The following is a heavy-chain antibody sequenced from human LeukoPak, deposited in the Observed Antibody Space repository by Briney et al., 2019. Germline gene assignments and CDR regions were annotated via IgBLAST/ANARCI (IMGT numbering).Heavy chain of an antibody. J-gene: IGHJ4*02. Sequence: GASVKVSCKASGYTFTGYYMHWVRQAPGQGLEWMGWINPNSGGTNYAQRFQGRVTKTRDTSISTAYMELSRLRSDDTAVYYCARSNPPRYGSGSYSSDYWGQGTLVTVSS. CDR3: ARSNPPRYGSGSYSSDY. D-gene: IGHD3-10*01. CDR1: GYTFTGYY. V-gene: IGHV1-2*02. CDR2: INPNSGGT.